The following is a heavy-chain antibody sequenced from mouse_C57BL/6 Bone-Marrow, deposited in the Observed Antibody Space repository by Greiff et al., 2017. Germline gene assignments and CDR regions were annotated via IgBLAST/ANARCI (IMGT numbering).Heavy chain of an antibody. CDR2: LLPGSGST. Sequence: QVQLQQSGAELMKPGASVKLSCKATGYTFTGYWIEWVKQRPGHGLEWIGELLPGSGSTNYNEKFKGKATFTADTSSNTAYMQLSSLTTEDSAFYYRARSGYYIYYYAMDYWGQGTSVTVSS. V-gene: IGHV1-9*01. CDR1: GYTFTGYW. J-gene: IGHJ4*01. CDR3: ARSGYYIYYYAMDY. D-gene: IGHD2-3*01.